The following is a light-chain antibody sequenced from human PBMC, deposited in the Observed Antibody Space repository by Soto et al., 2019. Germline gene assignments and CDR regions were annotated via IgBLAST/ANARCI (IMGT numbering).Light chain of an antibody. J-gene: IGKJ3*01. CDR2: GAS. V-gene: IGKV3-15*01. Sequence: EIVMTQSPATLSVSPGERATLSCRASQSVTNNLAWYQQRPGQAPRLLIRGASTRASGAPARFSGSGSGTDFTLTISSLQSEDFAVYYCQQYSDSPITFGPGTKVDLK. CDR1: QSVTNN. CDR3: QQYSDSPIT.